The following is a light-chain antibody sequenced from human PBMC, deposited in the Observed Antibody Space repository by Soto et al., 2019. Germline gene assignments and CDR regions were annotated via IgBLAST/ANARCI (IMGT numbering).Light chain of an antibody. CDR2: AAS. CDR3: LQHNTYPWT. V-gene: IGKV1-17*01. J-gene: IGKJ1*01. Sequence: DIQMTQSPSSLSASLGDRVTITCRASQGIGNDLGWYQQKPGKAPKRLIYAASSLQSGVPSRFSGSGSGTEFTLTISSLQPEDFATYYCLQHNTYPWTFGQGTKVEIK. CDR1: QGIGND.